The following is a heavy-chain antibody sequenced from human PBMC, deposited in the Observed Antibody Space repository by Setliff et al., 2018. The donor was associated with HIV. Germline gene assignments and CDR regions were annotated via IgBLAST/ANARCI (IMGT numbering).Heavy chain of an antibody. D-gene: IGHD4-4*01. CDR1: GFTFTSYV. J-gene: IGHJ6*02. Sequence: ASVKVSCKASGFTFTSYVVHWVRQAPGQRPEWMGSIKVGNGNTGYAQKFQGRLTMTRNTSISTVNMELSSLRSEDTAVYFCARVGRLHYLTPFYYYGMDVWGQGTTVTVSS. CDR2: IKVGNGNT. V-gene: IGHV1-3*01. CDR3: ARVGRLHYLTPFYYYGMDV.